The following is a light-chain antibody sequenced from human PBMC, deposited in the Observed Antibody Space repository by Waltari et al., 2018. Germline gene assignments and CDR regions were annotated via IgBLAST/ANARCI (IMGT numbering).Light chain of an antibody. CDR3: SAWDDSLNAWV. V-gene: IGLV1-44*01. J-gene: IGLJ3*02. CDR1: SSNLGRYA. CDR2: YNN. Sequence: QSVLTQPPSVSGTPGQRVTIPCPGSSSNLGRYAVNWYQQFPGTAPKLLIYYNNQRPSGVPDRFSGSKSGTSASLAISGLQSADEADYHCSAWDDSLNAWVFGGGTRLTVL.